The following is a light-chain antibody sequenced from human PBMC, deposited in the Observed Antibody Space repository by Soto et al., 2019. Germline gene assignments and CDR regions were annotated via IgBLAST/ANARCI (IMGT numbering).Light chain of an antibody. V-gene: IGKV3-15*01. Sequence: DIEMTQSPGTLSVSPGERATLSCRAGQGVTTNFAWYQQKSGQCPRLHIYDVSIRATGVPARFSGTGSETDFTLTISGLEPEDFAVYYCHQRKSWPRTFGQGTKVDI. CDR3: HQRKSWPRT. J-gene: IGKJ1*01. CDR2: DVS. CDR1: QGVTTN.